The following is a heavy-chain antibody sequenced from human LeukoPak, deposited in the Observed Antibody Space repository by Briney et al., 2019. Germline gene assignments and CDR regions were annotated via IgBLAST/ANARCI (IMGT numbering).Heavy chain of an antibody. V-gene: IGHV3-11*01. D-gene: IGHD6-19*01. Sequence: GGSLRLSCAASGFTFRDYHMNWIRQAPGKGLEWVSYISPGGDATYFADSVKGRFTISRDNAKNSLYLQMNNLTAEDTAVYYCAGGLDIAVAGPGGYFDYWGQGTLVTVSS. J-gene: IGHJ4*02. CDR3: AGGLDIAVAGPGGYFDY. CDR1: GFTFRDYH. CDR2: ISPGGDAT.